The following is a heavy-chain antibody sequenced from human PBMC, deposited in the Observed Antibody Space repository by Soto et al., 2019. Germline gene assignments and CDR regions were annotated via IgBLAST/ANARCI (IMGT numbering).Heavy chain of an antibody. D-gene: IGHD3-10*01. CDR1: GGSISSSSYY. V-gene: IGHV4-39*01. CDR2: IYYSGST. J-gene: IGHJ6*03. Sequence: SETLSLTCTVSGGSISSSSYYWGWIRQPPGKGLEWIGSIYYSGSTYYNPSLKSRVTISVDTSKNQFSLKLSSVTAADTAVYYCARLGFGELLYPFYYYYYMDVWGKGTTVTVSS. CDR3: ARLGFGELLYPFYYYYYMDV.